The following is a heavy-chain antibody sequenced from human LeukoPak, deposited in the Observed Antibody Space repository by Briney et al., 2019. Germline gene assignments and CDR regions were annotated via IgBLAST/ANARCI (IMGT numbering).Heavy chain of an antibody. J-gene: IGHJ4*02. Sequence: GASVKVSCKASGYTFTSYYMHWVRQAPGQGLEWMGIINPSGGSTSYAQKFQGRVTMTRDTSTSTVYMELSSLRSEDTAVYYCARVSPSYSSSWELDYWGQGTLVTVCS. CDR1: GYTFTSYY. CDR3: ARVSPSYSSSWELDY. D-gene: IGHD6-13*01. CDR2: INPSGGST. V-gene: IGHV1-46*01.